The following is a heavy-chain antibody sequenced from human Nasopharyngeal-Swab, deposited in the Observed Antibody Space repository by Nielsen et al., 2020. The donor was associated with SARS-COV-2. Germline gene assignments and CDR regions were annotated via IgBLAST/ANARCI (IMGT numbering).Heavy chain of an antibody. CDR1: GFTFRSYA. V-gene: IGHV3-23*01. D-gene: IGHD3-3*01. Sequence: GGSLRLSCAASGFTFRSYAISWVRQAPGKGLEWVSVISGSDHTTYYADSVKGRFTISRDNSKNTLYLQMNSLRAEDTAVYYCAKDGPFWSGPDYWGQGTLVTVSS. CDR2: ISGSDHTT. CDR3: AKDGPFWSGPDY. J-gene: IGHJ4*02.